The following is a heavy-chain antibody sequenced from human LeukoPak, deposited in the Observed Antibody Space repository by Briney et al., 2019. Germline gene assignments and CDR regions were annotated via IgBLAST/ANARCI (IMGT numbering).Heavy chain of an antibody. CDR2: ISGYNGNT. J-gene: IGHJ3*02. V-gene: IGHV1-18*01. CDR1: GGTFSSYA. D-gene: IGHD4-11*01. Sequence: ASVKVSCKASGGTFSSYAISWVRQAPGQGLEWMGWISGYNGNTNYAQKLQGRVTMTTDTSTSTAYMELRSLRSDDTAVYYCARDSGDYSKEYDGFDTWGQGTMVTVSS. CDR3: ARDSGDYSKEYDGFDT.